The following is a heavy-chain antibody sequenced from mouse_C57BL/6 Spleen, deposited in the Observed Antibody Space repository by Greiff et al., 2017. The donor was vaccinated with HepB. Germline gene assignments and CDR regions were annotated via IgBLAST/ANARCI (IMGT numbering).Heavy chain of an antibody. V-gene: IGHV1-55*01. Sequence: QVQLQQPGAELVKPGASVKMSCKASGYTFTSYWITWVKQRPGQGLEWIGDIYPGSGSTNYNEKFKSKATLTVDTSSSTAYMQLSSLTSEDSAVYYCARSGAQLGWRYFDVWGTGTTVTVSS. J-gene: IGHJ1*03. CDR3: ARSGAQLGWRYFDV. CDR1: GYTFTSYW. D-gene: IGHD4-1*02. CDR2: IYPGSGST.